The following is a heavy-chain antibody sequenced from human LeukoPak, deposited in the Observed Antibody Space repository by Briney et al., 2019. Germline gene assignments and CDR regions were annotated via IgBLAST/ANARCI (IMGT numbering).Heavy chain of an antibody. Sequence: GGSLRLSCAASGFTFSSYSMNWVRQAPGKGLEWVSSISSSSSYIYYADSVKGRFTISRDNAKNSLYLQMNSLRAEDTAEYYCAKRGGTESFYYFYYMDVWGKGTTVTVSS. CDR3: AKRGGTESFYYFYYMDV. D-gene: IGHD2-15*01. J-gene: IGHJ6*03. V-gene: IGHV3-21*04. CDR2: ISSSSSYI. CDR1: GFTFSSYS.